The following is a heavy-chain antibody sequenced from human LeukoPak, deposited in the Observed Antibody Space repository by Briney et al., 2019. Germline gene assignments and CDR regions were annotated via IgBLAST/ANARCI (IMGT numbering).Heavy chain of an antibody. CDR2: IYSGGST. CDR1: GFTVSSNY. CDR3: ALNYYGSGSHDY. V-gene: IGHV3-53*01. Sequence: GGSLRLSCAASGFTVSSNYMSWVRQAPGKGLEWVSVIYSGGSTYYADSVRGRFTISRDNSKNTLYLQMNSLRAEDTAVYYCALNYYGSGSHDYWGQGTLVTVSS. J-gene: IGHJ4*02. D-gene: IGHD3-10*01.